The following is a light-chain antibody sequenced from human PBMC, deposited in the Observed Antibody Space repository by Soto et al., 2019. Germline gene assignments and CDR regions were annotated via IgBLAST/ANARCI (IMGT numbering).Light chain of an antibody. CDR1: SSDVGGYNY. V-gene: IGLV2-14*01. Sequence: QSALAQPASVSGSPGQSITISCTGTSSDVGGYNYVSWYQQHPGKAPKLRIYDVSNQPSGVSNRSSGSKSGNTASLTISRLQAEDEADYYCSSYTSSTFYVFGTGTKVTVL. J-gene: IGLJ1*01. CDR3: SSYTSSTFYV. CDR2: DVS.